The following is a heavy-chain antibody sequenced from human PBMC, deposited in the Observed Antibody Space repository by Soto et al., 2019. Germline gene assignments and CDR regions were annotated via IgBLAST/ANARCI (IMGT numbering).Heavy chain of an antibody. CDR1: GFTFSRYW. CDR3: ASNYAYAEGYYWYGIDV. Sequence: EVQLVESGGGLVLPGGSLRLSCAASGFTFSRYWMHWVRQAPGKGLVWVSRISSYGSDTHYADSVKGRFTISRDNAKNTLYLHMNSLRDHDTEVYYCASNYAYAEGYYWYGIDVWGQGTRVTVSS. CDR2: ISSYGSDT. V-gene: IGHV3-74*01. D-gene: IGHD3-16*01. J-gene: IGHJ6*02.